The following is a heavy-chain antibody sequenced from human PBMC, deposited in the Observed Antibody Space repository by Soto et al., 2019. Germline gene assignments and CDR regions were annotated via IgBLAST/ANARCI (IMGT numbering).Heavy chain of an antibody. V-gene: IGHV4-31*03. CDR1: GGSISSGGYY. J-gene: IGHJ4*02. Sequence: SETLSLTCTVSGGSISSGGYYWSWIRQHPGKGLEWIGYIYYSGSTYYNPSLKSRVTISVDTSKNQFSLKLSSVTAADTAVYYCVRSGHTFGGVMWGLGTLVTVSS. D-gene: IGHD3-16*01. CDR2: IYYSGST. CDR3: VRSGHTFGGVM.